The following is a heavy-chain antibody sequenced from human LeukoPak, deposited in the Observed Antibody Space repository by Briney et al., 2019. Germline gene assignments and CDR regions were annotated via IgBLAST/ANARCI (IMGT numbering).Heavy chain of an antibody. Sequence: PLETLSLTCAVYGGSFSGYYWSWIRQPPGKGLEWIGEINHSGSTNYNPSLKSRVTISVDTSKNQFSLKLSSVTAADTAVYYCARAGGSYTGYYYYGMDVWGQGTTVTVSS. CDR2: INHSGST. D-gene: IGHD1-26*01. CDR3: ARAGGSYTGYYYYGMDV. V-gene: IGHV4-34*01. CDR1: GGSFSGYY. J-gene: IGHJ6*02.